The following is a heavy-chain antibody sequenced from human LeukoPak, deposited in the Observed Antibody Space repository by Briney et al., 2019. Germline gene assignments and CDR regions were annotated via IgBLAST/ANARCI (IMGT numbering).Heavy chain of an antibody. V-gene: IGHV1-18*01. D-gene: IGHD1-1*01. CDR3: ARGRRQLERQMYWFDP. J-gene: IGHJ5*02. CDR1: GYTFTIYG. Sequence: ASVKVSCKASGYTFTIYGISWVRQAPGQGLEWMGWISAYNGNTNYAQNLQGRVTMTTDTSTSTAYMELRSLRSADTAVYYCARGRRQLERQMYWFDPWGQGTLVTVSS. CDR2: ISAYNGNT.